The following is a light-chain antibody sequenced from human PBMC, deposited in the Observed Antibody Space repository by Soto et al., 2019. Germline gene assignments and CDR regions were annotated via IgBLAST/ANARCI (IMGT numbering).Light chain of an antibody. CDR2: AVS. CDR3: QQYGSSAGT. Sequence: IVLTQSPGTLSLSPGERATLACRASHSVSSNYLAWYQQKPRQAPGLLIYAVSSRATGIPDRFSGSGAGTDFSFTIGRLEPGDCGVYYCQQYGSSAGTFGQGTKVDIK. CDR1: HSVSSNY. J-gene: IGKJ1*01. V-gene: IGKV3-20*01.